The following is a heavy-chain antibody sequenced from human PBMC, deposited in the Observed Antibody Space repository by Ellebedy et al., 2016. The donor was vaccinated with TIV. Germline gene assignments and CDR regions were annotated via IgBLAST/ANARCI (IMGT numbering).Heavy chain of an antibody. D-gene: IGHD4-23*01. J-gene: IGHJ4*02. CDR3: ARDAAGNGGKLDY. Sequence: AASVKVSCKASGYTFTTYGVSWARQAPGQGLEWMGWINPNKGNTVYAQNLQDRVTLTTDTSTRTAYMELRGLRSDDTAVYFCARDAAGNGGKLDYWGQGALVTVSS. V-gene: IGHV1-18*04. CDR2: INPNKGNT. CDR1: GYTFTTYG.